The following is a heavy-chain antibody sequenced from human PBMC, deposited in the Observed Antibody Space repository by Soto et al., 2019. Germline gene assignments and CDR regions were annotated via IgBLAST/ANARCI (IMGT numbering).Heavy chain of an antibody. CDR2: ISASNGNR. V-gene: IGHV1-18*04. CDR3: VRDPHRNAY. J-gene: IGHJ4*02. CDR1: VYDFSSYG. Sequence: QVQLVQSGAEVKKPGASVKVSCKASVYDFSSYGISWVRQAPGQGLAWMGWISASNGNRDYAQQFQGRVTMTSDTSRTTAYMELRSLRSDDTAVYYCVRDPHRNAYWGKGTLVNVSS.